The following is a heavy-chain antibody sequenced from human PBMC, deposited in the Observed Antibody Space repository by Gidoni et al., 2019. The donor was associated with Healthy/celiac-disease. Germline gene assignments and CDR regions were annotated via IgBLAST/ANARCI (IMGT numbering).Heavy chain of an antibody. J-gene: IGHJ6*03. D-gene: IGHD2-15*01. CDR1: GFTFSIYS. Sequence: EVQLVESGGGLVKPGGSLRLSCAASGFTFSIYSMNWVRQAPGKGLECVSSISSSSSYIYYADSVKGRFTISRDNAKNSLYLQMNSLRAEDTAVYYCASVAAIDYYYYYMDVWGKGTTVTVSS. V-gene: IGHV3-21*01. CDR2: ISSSSSYI. CDR3: ASVAAIDYYYYYMDV.